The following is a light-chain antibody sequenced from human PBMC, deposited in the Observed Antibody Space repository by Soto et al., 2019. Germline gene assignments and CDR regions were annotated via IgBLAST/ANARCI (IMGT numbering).Light chain of an antibody. Sequence: QSVLTQPPSASGTPGQRVTMSCSGSISNIGGNTVNWYQRLPGTAPKLLMYTNNQRPSGVPDRFSGSKSGTSASLAISGLQSEDEADYYCAAWDDSLNGVVFGGGTKLTVL. CDR2: TNN. CDR3: AAWDDSLNGVV. V-gene: IGLV1-44*01. CDR1: ISNIGGNT. J-gene: IGLJ2*01.